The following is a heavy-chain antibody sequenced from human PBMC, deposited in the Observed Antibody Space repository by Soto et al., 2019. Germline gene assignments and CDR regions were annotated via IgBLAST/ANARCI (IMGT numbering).Heavy chain of an antibody. CDR1: GGSVSSGSYY. Sequence: QVHLQESGPGLVKPSETLSLTCTVSGGSVSSGSYYWSWIRQPPGKGLEWIGYIYYSGNTNYNPSLKSRVTISVDTSKNQFSLKLSSVTAADTAVYYCARMGYYHDSSGYYFLFDYWGQGTLVTVSS. D-gene: IGHD3-22*01. V-gene: IGHV4-61*01. CDR3: ARMGYYHDSSGYYFLFDY. J-gene: IGHJ4*02. CDR2: IYYSGNT.